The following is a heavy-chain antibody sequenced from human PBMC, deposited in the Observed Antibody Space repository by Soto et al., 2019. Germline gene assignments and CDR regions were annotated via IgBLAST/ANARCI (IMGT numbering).Heavy chain of an antibody. D-gene: IGHD7-27*01. Sequence: EAQLLGSGGDLVQPGGSLRLSCEASGFAFSSYAVTWVRQAPGKGLEWVSAISGSGDITYYADSVRGRFTVSRDNSKNTLFLQMSSLRAEDTALYYCAKDPTGVLRGILDSWGQGTLVTVSS. CDR3: AKDPTGVLRGILDS. J-gene: IGHJ4*02. CDR2: ISGSGDIT. CDR1: GFAFSSYA. V-gene: IGHV3-23*01.